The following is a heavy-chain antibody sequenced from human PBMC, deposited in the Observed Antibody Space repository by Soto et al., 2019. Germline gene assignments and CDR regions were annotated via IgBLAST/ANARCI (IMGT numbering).Heavy chain of an antibody. J-gene: IGHJ4*02. CDR2: VSLTGDRT. Sequence: EVQLLESGGGLVQPGGSLRLSSVASRFSFSSYEMSWVRQAAGKGLEWVSRVSLTGDRTNYAGSVKGRFTVSRDNFKNTLYLEMDRLRPEDTAIYYCARGGGYCTPTSCAIDSWGRGTPVTVSS. CDR3: ARGGGYCTPTSCAIDS. V-gene: IGHV3-23*01. D-gene: IGHD2-8*01. CDR1: RFSFSSYE.